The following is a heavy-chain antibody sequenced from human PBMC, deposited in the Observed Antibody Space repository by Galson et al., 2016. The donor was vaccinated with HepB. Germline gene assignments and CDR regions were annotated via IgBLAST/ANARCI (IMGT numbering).Heavy chain of an antibody. CDR3: ERDRFHGYSYDYYVMDV. D-gene: IGHD5-18*01. V-gene: IGHV1-3*04. Sequence: SVKVSCKALGYTFKSYNMHWVRQAPGQRLEWLGWINTGNGKDRYSQKFQDRVTITRDISATTVYMELSSLRSEDTAVYYCERDRFHGYSYDYYVMDVGGQVTTVTVSS. J-gene: IGHJ6*02. CDR2: INTGNGKD. CDR1: GYTFKSYN.